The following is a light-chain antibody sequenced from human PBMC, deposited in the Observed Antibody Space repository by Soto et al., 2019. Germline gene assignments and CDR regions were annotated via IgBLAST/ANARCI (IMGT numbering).Light chain of an antibody. Sequence: DIVLTQSPGTLSLSPGARATLSCRASQSVSSSFLAWYQQKPGQAPRLLIYGASSRATGTPDRFSGSGSGTDFTLTISRLEPEDFAVYYCQQHGSSPWTFGQGTKVEIK. V-gene: IGKV3-20*01. CDR3: QQHGSSPWT. J-gene: IGKJ1*01. CDR2: GAS. CDR1: QSVSSSF.